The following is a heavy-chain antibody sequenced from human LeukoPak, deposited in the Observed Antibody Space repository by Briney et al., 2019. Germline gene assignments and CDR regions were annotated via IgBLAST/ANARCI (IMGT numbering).Heavy chain of an antibody. CDR3: ARLQYSFLYGSGSYGVDY. V-gene: IGHV3-21*01. CDR2: ISGSSYYI. J-gene: IGHJ4*02. Sequence: GGSLRLSCAASGFTFSSYTVNWIRQAPGKGLEWVSSISGSSYYIYYADSVRGRFTISRDNAKNSAYLQMNSLRAEDTAVYYCARLQYSFLYGSGSYGVDYWGQGTLVTVSS. CDR1: GFTFSSYT. D-gene: IGHD3-10*01.